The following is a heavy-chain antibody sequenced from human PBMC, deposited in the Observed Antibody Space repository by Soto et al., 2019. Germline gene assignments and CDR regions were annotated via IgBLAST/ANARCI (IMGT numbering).Heavy chain of an antibody. J-gene: IGHJ5*02. CDR3: ASMYSSRWDWFDT. D-gene: IGHD6-13*01. Sequence: QVQLVQSGAEVKKPGSSVKVSCKDSGGTFSRYAIRWVRQAPGEALEWLGGVIPIFGKANYAQKFQGRVTITADESTSQDYKELGRLRSEDPAVYYCASMYSSRWDWFDTWGQGTLVTDSS. V-gene: IGHV1-69*01. CDR2: VIPIFGKA. CDR1: GGTFSRYA.